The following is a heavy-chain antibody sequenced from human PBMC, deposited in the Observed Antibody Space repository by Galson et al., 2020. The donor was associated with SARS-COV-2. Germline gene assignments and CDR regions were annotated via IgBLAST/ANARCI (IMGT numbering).Heavy chain of an antibody. D-gene: IGHD3-16*01. CDR2: IRSSGSTI. Sequence: GESLKISCAASGFTFSSYSMNWVRQAPGKGLEWISYIRSSGSTIYYADSVKGRFTVSRDDAKNSLYLQMNSLRAEDTAVYYCSRDGGYDYVWGTNWYFDLWGRGTLVTVSS. V-gene: IGHV3-48*01. CDR1: GFTFSSYS. CDR3: SRDGGYDYVWGTNWYFDL. J-gene: IGHJ2*01.